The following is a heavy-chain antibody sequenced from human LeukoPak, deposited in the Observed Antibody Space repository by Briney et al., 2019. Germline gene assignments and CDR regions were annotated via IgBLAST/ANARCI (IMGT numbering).Heavy chain of an antibody. Sequence: PSETLSLTCAVSGGSISSGGYSWSWIRQPPGKGLEWIGYIYHSGSTYYNPSLKSRVTISVDRSKNQFSLKLSSVTAADTAVYYCARAEIVVVKAGAFDIWGQGTMVTVSS. J-gene: IGHJ3*02. CDR3: ARAEIVVVKAGAFDI. D-gene: IGHD3-22*01. CDR1: GGSISSGGYS. CDR2: IYHSGST. V-gene: IGHV4-30-2*01.